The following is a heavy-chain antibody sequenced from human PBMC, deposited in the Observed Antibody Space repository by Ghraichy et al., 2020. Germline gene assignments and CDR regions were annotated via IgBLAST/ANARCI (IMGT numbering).Heavy chain of an antibody. CDR2: ISSSSYI. CDR1: GFTFSSYS. V-gene: IGHV3-21*01. CDR3: ARDKYYDSSGYMAW. Sequence: GGSLRLSCAASGFTFSSYSMNWVRQAPGKGLEWVSSISSSSYIYYADSVKGRFTISRDNAKNSLYLQMNSLRAEDTAVYYCARDKYYDSSGYMAWWGQGTLVTVSS. J-gene: IGHJ4*02. D-gene: IGHD3-22*01.